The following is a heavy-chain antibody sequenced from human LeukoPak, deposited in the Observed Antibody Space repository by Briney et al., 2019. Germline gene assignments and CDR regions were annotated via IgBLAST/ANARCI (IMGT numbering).Heavy chain of an antibody. CDR2: ITSSGSTV. D-gene: IGHD3-22*01. J-gene: IGHJ4*02. CDR3: AREKFYENSGYDY. CDR1: GFTFSNYE. Sequence: GGSLRLSCAASGFTFSNYEMNWVRQAPGQGLEWVAYITSSGSTVYYADSVKGRFTTSRDNAKNSLFLQMHSLRAEDTADYYCAREKFYENSGYDYWGQGTLVTVSS. V-gene: IGHV3-48*03.